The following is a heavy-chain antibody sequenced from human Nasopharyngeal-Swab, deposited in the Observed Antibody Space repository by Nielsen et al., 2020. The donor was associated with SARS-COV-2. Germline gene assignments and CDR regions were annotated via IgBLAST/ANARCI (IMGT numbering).Heavy chain of an antibody. CDR3: ARVNWVDAFDI. V-gene: IGHV4-34*01. Sequence: SDTLSLTCAVYGGSFSGYYWSWIRQPPGKGLEWIGEINHSGSTNYNPSLKSRVTISVDTSKNQFSLKLSSVTAADTAVYYCARVNWVDAFDIWGQGTMFTVSS. CDR2: INHSGST. J-gene: IGHJ3*02. CDR1: GGSFSGYY. D-gene: IGHD7-27*01.